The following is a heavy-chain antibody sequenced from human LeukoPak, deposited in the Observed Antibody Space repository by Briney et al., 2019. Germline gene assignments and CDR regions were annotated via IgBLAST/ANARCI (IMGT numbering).Heavy chain of an antibody. J-gene: IGHJ4*02. CDR2: IYGDGRT. Sequence: GGSLRLSCVVSGFIVSNNYTIWVRQAPGNGLERVSVIYGDGRTSHSASVRGRFTISRDNSKNIVSLQMNNLRAEDTAVYYCARGRGLGVVSPYFDYWGQGTLVTVSS. CDR3: ARGRGLGVVSPYFDY. CDR1: GFIVSNNY. D-gene: IGHD3-3*01. V-gene: IGHV3-53*01.